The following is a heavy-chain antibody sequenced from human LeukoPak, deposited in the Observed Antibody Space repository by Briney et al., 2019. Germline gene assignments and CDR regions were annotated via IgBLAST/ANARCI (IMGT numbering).Heavy chain of an antibody. Sequence: SETLSLTCTVSGGAISSYYWSWIRQPAGKGLEWIWRIYTSGSTNYNPSLKSRVTTSVDTAQNQFTLKLSPVTAADTAVYSCARGVESCSSPSCHNWFDPWGEGSLVTVSS. CDR1: GGAISSYY. D-gene: IGHD2-2*01. CDR2: IYTSGST. CDR3: ARGVESCSSPSCHNWFDP. J-gene: IGHJ5*02. V-gene: IGHV4-4*07.